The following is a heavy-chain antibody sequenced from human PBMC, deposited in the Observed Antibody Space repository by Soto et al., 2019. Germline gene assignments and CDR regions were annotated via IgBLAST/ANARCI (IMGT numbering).Heavy chain of an antibody. J-gene: IGHJ6*03. Sequence: GGSLRLSCAASGVTFISYAMNWVRQAPGKGLEWVSANSGSGGSTYYADSVKGRFTISRDNSKNMLFLQMNSLTAGDTAVYYCAKAFKGAIYYYMDVWGKGTTVTVSS. CDR1: GVTFISYA. D-gene: IGHD2-2*01. CDR2: NSGSGGST. CDR3: AKAFKGAIYYYMDV. V-gene: IGHV3-23*01.